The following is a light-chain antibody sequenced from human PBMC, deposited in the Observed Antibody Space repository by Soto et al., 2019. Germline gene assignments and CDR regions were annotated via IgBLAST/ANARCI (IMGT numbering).Light chain of an antibody. CDR1: KLGNKY. J-gene: IGLJ2*01. CDR3: QAWDSITGVV. V-gene: IGLV3-1*01. Sequence: ELTQPPSVSVFPGQTASISCSGDKLGNKYACWYQQKPGQSPVLVIYQDSQRPSGIPERFSGSNSGNTATLTISGTQAMDEADYYCQAWDSITGVVFGGGTKLTVL. CDR2: QDS.